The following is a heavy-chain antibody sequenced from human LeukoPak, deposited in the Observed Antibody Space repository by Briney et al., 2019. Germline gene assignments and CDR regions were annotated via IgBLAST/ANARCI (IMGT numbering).Heavy chain of an antibody. CDR3: ARHTRGLNWFDP. CDR1: GGSISSYY. D-gene: IGHD1-26*01. Sequence: SETLSLTCTVSGGSISSYYWSWIRQPPGKGLEWIGYIYYSGSTNYYPSLKSRVTISVDTSKNQFSLKLSSVTAADTAVYYCARHTRGLNWFDPWGQGTLVTVSS. V-gene: IGHV4-59*08. CDR2: IYYSGST. J-gene: IGHJ5*02.